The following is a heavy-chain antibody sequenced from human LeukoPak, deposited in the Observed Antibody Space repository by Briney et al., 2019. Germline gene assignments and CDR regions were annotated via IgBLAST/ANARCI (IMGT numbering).Heavy chain of an antibody. CDR2: IKHDGSEK. V-gene: IGHV3-7*01. J-gene: IGHJ4*02. D-gene: IGHD5-12*01. Sequence: PGGSLRLSCAASGFTFSSYWMSWVRQAPGKGLEWVANIKHDGSEKYYVDSVKGRFTISRDNAKNSLYLQMNSLRAEDTAVYYCARDLPQPYERLYFDYWGQGTLVTVSS. CDR1: GFTFSSYW. CDR3: ARDLPQPYERLYFDY.